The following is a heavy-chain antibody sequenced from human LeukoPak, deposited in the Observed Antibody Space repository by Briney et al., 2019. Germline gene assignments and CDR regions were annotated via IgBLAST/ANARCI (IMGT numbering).Heavy chain of an antibody. D-gene: IGHD3-9*01. Sequence: GGSLRLSCAASGFTFSSYSMNWVRQAPGKGLEWVSSISSSSSYIYYADSVKGRFTISRDNAKNSLYLQMNSLRAEDTAVYYCARDGYFEWSSGILTGYSYYFAYWGQGTLVTVSS. CDR2: ISSSSSYI. J-gene: IGHJ4*02. CDR1: GFTFSSYS. V-gene: IGHV3-21*01. CDR3: ARDGYFEWSSGILTGYSYYFAY.